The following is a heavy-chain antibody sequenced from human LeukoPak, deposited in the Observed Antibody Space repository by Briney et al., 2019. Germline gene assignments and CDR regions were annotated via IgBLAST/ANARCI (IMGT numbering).Heavy chain of an antibody. CDR1: GGTFSSYD. Sequence: VASVKVSCKASGGTFSSYDINWVRQATGQGLEWMGWMNPNSGNTGYAQKFQGRVTMTRNTSISTAYMELSSLRSEDTAVYYCARGQMYYYDSSGLLGWGQGTLVTVSS. CDR2: MNPNSGNT. D-gene: IGHD3-22*01. J-gene: IGHJ4*02. CDR3: ARGQMYYYDSSGLLG. V-gene: IGHV1-8*02.